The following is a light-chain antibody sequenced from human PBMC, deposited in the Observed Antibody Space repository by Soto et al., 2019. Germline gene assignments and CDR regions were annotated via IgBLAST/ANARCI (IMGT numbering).Light chain of an antibody. CDR1: QSVSSN. J-gene: IGKJ5*01. V-gene: IGKV3-11*01. Sequence: EIVMTQTPATLSVSPGERATLSCRASQSVSSNLVWYQQKPGQAPRLLIYDASSRATGVPARFSGSGSGTDFSLTISSLEPEDVAVYYCQQRSQWPPMTFGQGTRLEIK. CDR2: DAS. CDR3: QQRSQWPPMT.